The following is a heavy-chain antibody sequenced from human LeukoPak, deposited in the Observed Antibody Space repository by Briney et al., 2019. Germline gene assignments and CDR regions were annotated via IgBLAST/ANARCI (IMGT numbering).Heavy chain of an antibody. D-gene: IGHD5-18*01. V-gene: IGHV1-3*01. CDR2: INAGNGNT. J-gene: IGHJ4*02. CDR3: ARVWIQLWGEPRKNYFDY. CDR1: GYTFTSYA. Sequence: ASVKVSCKASGYTFTSYAMHWVRQTPGQRLEWMGWINAGNGNTKYSQKFQGRVTITRDTSASTAYMELSSLRSEDTAVYYCARVWIQLWGEPRKNYFDYWGQGTLVTVSS.